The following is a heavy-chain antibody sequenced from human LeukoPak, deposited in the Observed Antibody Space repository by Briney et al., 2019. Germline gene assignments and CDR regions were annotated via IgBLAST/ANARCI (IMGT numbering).Heavy chain of an antibody. CDR3: ARDVITMVRGDGGNWFDP. CDR2: IIPILGIA. D-gene: IGHD3-10*01. V-gene: IGHV1-69*04. J-gene: IGHJ5*02. Sequence: ASVKVSCKASGGTFSSYAISWVRQAPGQGLEWMGRIIPILGIANYAQKFQGRVTITADKSASTAYMELSSLRSEDTAVYYCARDVITMVRGDGGNWFDPWGQGTLVTVSS. CDR1: GGTFSSYA.